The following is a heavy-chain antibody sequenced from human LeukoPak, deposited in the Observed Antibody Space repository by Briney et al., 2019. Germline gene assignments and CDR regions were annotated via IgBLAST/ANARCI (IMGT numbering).Heavy chain of an antibody. CDR3: ARDGLWFGELPDY. V-gene: IGHV4-59*01. Sequence: PSETLSLTCTVSGGSISSYYWSWIRQPPGKGLEWIGYIYYSGSTNYNPSLKSRVTISVDTSKNQLSLKLSSVTAADTAVYYCARDGLWFGELPDYWGQGTLVTVSS. J-gene: IGHJ4*02. CDR1: GGSISSYY. CDR2: IYYSGST. D-gene: IGHD3-10*01.